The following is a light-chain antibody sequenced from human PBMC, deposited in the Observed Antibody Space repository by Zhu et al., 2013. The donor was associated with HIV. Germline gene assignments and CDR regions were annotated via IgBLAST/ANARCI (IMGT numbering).Light chain of an antibody. J-gene: IGKJ4*01. Sequence: EIVMTQSPASMSVSAGERATFSCRASQSVGTNVAWYQQRPGQAPRLLIFGASSRASGIPDRFSGSGSGTDFTLTISRLEPEDFAVYYCQQYDSSPLTFGGGTKVEI. V-gene: IGKV3-20*01. CDR2: GAS. CDR1: QSVGTN. CDR3: QQYDSSPLT.